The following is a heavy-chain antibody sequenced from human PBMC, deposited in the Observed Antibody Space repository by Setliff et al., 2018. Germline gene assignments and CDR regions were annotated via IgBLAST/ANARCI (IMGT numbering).Heavy chain of an antibody. V-gene: IGHV1-18*01. Sequence: ASVKVSCKASGYPFTNYGITWVRQATGQGLEWLGWISTYNVNTTYAQKLQGRVTMTTDTSTSTAYMELRSLRSDDTAVYYCVRQDILTGYYAFDYWGQGTLVTVSS. CDR1: GYPFTNYG. J-gene: IGHJ4*02. CDR3: VRQDILTGYYAFDY. D-gene: IGHD3-9*01. CDR2: ISTYNVNT.